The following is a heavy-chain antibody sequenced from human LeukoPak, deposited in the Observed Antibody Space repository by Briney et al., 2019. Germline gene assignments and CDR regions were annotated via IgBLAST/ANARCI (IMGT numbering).Heavy chain of an antibody. Sequence: PSGTLSLTCAVSGDSISSNNWWSWVRQPPGKGLEWIGEIFHTGSTNYPSLKSRVTMSTDKSENQLSLKLNSVTAADTAVYYCVRHGAFYFDSWGQGALVTVSS. V-gene: IGHV4-4*02. CDR1: GDSISSNNW. J-gene: IGHJ4*02. CDR3: VRHGAFYFDS. CDR2: IFHTGST. D-gene: IGHD4-17*01.